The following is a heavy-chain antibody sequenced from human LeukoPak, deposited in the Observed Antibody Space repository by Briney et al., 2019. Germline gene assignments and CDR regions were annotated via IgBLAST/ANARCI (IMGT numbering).Heavy chain of an antibody. CDR1: GYTFTGYY. V-gene: IGHV1-2*02. J-gene: IGHJ4*02. CDR3: GTLLSNGPFDY. CDR2: IYPNSGAT. Sequence: ASVKVSCKASGYTFTGYYMHWVRQAPGQGLEWMGYIYPNSGATKYAQKFQGRVTMTRDTSISTAYMELSGLRSDDTAVYYCGTLLSNGPFDYWGQGSLVTISS.